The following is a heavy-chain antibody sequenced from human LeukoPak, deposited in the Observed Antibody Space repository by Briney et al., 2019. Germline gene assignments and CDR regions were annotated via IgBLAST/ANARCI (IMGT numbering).Heavy chain of an antibody. CDR1: GFTLSSYE. D-gene: IGHD6-19*01. Sequence: GGSLRLSCTGSGFTLSSYEMSWIRQAPGKGLEWVSSIDYSGDSPYYADSVKGRFTMSRDNSKNIVYLQLSTLRPEDTALYYCTRNSGWYGISWGQGTQVTVSS. CDR2: IDYSGDSP. V-gene: IGHV3-23*01. J-gene: IGHJ4*02. CDR3: TRNSGWYGIS.